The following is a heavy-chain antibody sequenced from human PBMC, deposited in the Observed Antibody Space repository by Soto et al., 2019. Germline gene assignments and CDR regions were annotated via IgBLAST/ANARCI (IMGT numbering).Heavy chain of an antibody. CDR1: GYTFTSYY. Sequence: QVQLVQSGAEVKKPGASVKVSCKASGYTFTSYYMHWVRQAPGQGLEWMGIINPSGGSTSYAQKFQGRVTMTRDTSTSTVYMELSSLRSEDTAVYYCSLAPTPRYDYGGNSVDYWGQGTLVTVSS. J-gene: IGHJ4*02. V-gene: IGHV1-46*01. CDR2: INPSGGST. CDR3: SLAPTPRYDYGGNSVDY. D-gene: IGHD4-17*01.